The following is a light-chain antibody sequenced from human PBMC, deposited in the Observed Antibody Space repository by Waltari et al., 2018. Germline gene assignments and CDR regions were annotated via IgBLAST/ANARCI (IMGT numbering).Light chain of an antibody. V-gene: IGKV3-11*01. CDR1: QYIGDY. J-gene: IGKJ4*01. CDR2: EAS. Sequence: VLTQSPATLSLSPGDRATLSCRASQYIGDYLAWYQQKPGQAPRLLMSEASNRATGVPDRFSASGSGTDFTLTVSSLEPEGFAVYYCQNRRNWPLLTFGGGTKVEIK. CDR3: QNRRNWPLLT.